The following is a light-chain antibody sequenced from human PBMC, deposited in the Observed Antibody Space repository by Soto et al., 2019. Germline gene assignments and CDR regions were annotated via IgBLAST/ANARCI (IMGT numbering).Light chain of an antibody. Sequence: DIQMTQSPSSLSASVGARVTITCQASQDIKRNMNWFQQRPGEAPQLLIYDASKLETGVLSRFSGGGSGTDFTFTITSLQPEDVATYFCQQYDYLPYTFGQGTKLEIK. CDR1: QDIKRN. CDR2: DAS. CDR3: QQYDYLPYT. J-gene: IGKJ2*01. V-gene: IGKV1-33*01.